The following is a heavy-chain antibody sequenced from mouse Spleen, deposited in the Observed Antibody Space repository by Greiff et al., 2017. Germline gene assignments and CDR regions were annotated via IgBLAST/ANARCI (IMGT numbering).Heavy chain of an antibody. CDR3: ARHEGGTGYFDV. D-gene: IGHD3-3*01. V-gene: IGHV5-9-3*01. CDR1: GFTFSSYA. CDR2: ISSGGSYT. J-gene: IGHJ1*01. Sequence: EVQLVESGGGLVKPGGSLKLSCAASGFTFSSYAMSWVRQTPEKRLEWVATISSGGSYTYYPDSVKGRFTISRDNAKNTLYLQMSSLRSEDTAMYYCARHEGGTGYFDVWGAGTTVTVSS.